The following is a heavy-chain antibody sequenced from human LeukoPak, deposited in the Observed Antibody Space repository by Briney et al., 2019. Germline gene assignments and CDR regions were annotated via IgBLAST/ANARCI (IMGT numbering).Heavy chain of an antibody. CDR1: GGSISNSNYY. Sequence: SETLSLTCAVSGGSISNSNYYWGWIRQPPGKGLEWIGSIYYSGSTYYNPSLRSRVTISVDTSKNQFSLKLSSVTAADTAVYYCARIPTNAVPAAHNGFDIWGQGTMLTVSS. D-gene: IGHD2-2*01. V-gene: IGHV4-39*01. CDR2: IYYSGST. J-gene: IGHJ3*02. CDR3: ARIPTNAVPAAHNGFDI.